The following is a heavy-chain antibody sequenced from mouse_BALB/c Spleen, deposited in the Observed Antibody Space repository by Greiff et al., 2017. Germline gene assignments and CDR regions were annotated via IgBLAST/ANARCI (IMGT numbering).Heavy chain of an antibody. Sequence: VKVVESGPGLVAPSQSLSLTCTVSGFSLTSYGVYWVRQPPGKGLEWLGVIWAGGSTNYNSALMSRLSISTDNSKSNVFLQMHSLQTDDTAMYYCAREDGNYPWFAYWGQGTLVTVSA. V-gene: IGHV2-9*02. D-gene: IGHD2-1*01. J-gene: IGHJ3*01. CDR3: AREDGNYPWFAY. CDR2: IWAGGST. CDR1: GFSLTSYG.